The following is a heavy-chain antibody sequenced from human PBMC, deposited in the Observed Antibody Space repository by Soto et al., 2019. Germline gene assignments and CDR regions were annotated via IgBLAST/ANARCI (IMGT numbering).Heavy chain of an antibody. CDR3: AKTGTSWWLPMFDS. CDR2: ISYDGSNE. Sequence: QVQLVESGGGVVQPGRSLRLSCAASGFTFSSYGMHWVRQAPGKGLEWVAVISYDGSNEYYADSVKGRFTISRDNSKNTLYLQMNCLRAEDTAVYYCAKTGTSWWLPMFDSWGQGTLVTVSS. D-gene: IGHD5-12*01. V-gene: IGHV3-30*18. J-gene: IGHJ4*02. CDR1: GFTFSSYG.